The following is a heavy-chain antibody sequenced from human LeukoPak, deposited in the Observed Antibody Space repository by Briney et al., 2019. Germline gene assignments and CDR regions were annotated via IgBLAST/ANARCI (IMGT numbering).Heavy chain of an antibody. CDR3: ARVSRDGYDPEGTFDY. Sequence: GGSLRLSCVASGFNFDNYAMHWVRQPLGKGLEWVAVISHDERTKYYADSMKGRITISRDNSKNTVFLQMNSLRAEDTAVYYCARVSRDGYDPEGTFDYWGQGTLVTVSS. J-gene: IGHJ4*02. CDR1: GFNFDNYA. CDR2: ISHDERTK. D-gene: IGHD5-12*01. V-gene: IGHV3-30*04.